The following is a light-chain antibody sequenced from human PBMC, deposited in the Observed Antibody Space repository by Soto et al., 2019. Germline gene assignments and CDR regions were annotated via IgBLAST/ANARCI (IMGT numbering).Light chain of an antibody. Sequence: EIVMTPSPATRAVSPGDRALLSCRASHRVSSYLAWYQQNPGQAPRLLIYGASTRATGIPARFSGSGSGTEFTLTISSLQSEDFAVYYCQQYNNWPRTFGQGTKVDIK. CDR2: GAS. CDR3: QQYNNWPRT. CDR1: HRVSSY. J-gene: IGKJ1*01. V-gene: IGKV3-15*01.